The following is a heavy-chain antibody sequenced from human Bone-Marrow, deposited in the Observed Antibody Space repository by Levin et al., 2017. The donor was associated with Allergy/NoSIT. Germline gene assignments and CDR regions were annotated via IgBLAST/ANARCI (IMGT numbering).Heavy chain of an antibody. V-gene: IGHV3-7*01. Sequence: PGGSLRLSCAASGFTFSTYWMTWVRQAPGKGLEWVANLKQDGSEQYYVDSVQGRFTISRDNAKNSLFLQMNSLRAEDTAVYYCARRRCTSTNCFFDFWGQGTLVTVSS. CDR3: ARRRCTSTNCFFDF. CDR2: LKQDGSEQ. CDR1: GFTFSTYW. J-gene: IGHJ4*02. D-gene: IGHD2-2*01.